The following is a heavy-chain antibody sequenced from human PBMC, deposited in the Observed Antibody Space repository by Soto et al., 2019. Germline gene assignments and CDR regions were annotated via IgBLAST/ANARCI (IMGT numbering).Heavy chain of an antibody. Sequence: FQVMQSGGGLVQPGGSLRLACAASGFPFSTTDMSWVRQVPGKGLEWVSTISGSGENTYYADIVKGRFTVSRDNSRNTIYLQMSSLTVDDTALYYCAKNSGWYNTWGQGALVTVSS. D-gene: IGHD3-10*01. CDR2: ISGSGENT. CDR1: GFPFSTTD. J-gene: IGHJ5*02. CDR3: AKNSGWYNT. V-gene: IGHV3-23*01.